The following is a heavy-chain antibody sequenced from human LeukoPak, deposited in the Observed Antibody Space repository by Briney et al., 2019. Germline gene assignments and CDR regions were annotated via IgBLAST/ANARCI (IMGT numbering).Heavy chain of an antibody. D-gene: IGHD3-9*01. CDR1: GFTFDDYA. Sequence: GGSLRLSCAASGFTFDDYAMHWVRQAPGKGLEWVSLISWDGGSTYYADSVKGRFTISRDNSKNSLYLQMNSLRAEDTALYCCAKDTRKGDILTGTVDYWGQGTLVTVSS. J-gene: IGHJ4*02. CDR3: AKDTRKGDILTGTVDY. CDR2: ISWDGGST. V-gene: IGHV3-43D*03.